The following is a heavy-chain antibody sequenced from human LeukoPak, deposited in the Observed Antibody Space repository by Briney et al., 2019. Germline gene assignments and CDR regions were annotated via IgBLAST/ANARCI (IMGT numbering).Heavy chain of an antibody. D-gene: IGHD5-12*01. CDR2: TKSDGITI. J-gene: IGHJ4*02. CDR3: AKVSYSGYDLDY. V-gene: IGHV3-74*01. CDR1: GFTFSNYM. Sequence: PGGSLRLSCAASGFTFSNYMMHWVRQAPGKGLVWVSRTKSDGITITYADSVKGRFTISRDNAKNTQYLQMNSLRAEDTAVYYCAKVSYSGYDLDYWGQGTLVTVSS.